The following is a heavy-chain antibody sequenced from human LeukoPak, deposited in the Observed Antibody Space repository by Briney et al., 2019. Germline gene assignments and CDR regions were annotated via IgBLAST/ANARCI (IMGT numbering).Heavy chain of an antibody. CDR2: LYSRGTST. V-gene: IGHV3-66*03. CDR3: VRDLSGMDV. CDR1: GFTVSSNY. J-gene: IGHJ6*02. Sequence: GGSLRLSCAASGFTVSSNYMSWVRQAPGKGLDYVSVLYSRGTSTYYADSVKGRFTVSRDSSKNTLYLQMSSLRIEDTAIYYCVRDLSGMDVWGRGTTVTVSS. D-gene: IGHD3-16*02.